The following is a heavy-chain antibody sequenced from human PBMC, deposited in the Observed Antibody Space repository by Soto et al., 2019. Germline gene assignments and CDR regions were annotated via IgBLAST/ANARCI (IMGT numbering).Heavy chain of an antibody. D-gene: IGHD3-10*01. CDR1: GFTFSSYA. Sequence: LRLSCAASGFTFSSYAMSWVRQAPGKGLEWVSAISGSGGSTYYADSVKGRFTISRDNSKNTLYLQMNSLRAEDTAVYYCAKDQGGITMVRGVIVKTFWGQGTTVTVSS. J-gene: IGHJ6*02. CDR2: ISGSGGST. CDR3: AKDQGGITMVRGVIVKTF. V-gene: IGHV3-23*01.